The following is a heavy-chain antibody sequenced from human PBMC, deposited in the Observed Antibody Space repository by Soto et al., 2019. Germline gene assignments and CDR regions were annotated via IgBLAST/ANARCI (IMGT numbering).Heavy chain of an antibody. D-gene: IGHD4-17*01. J-gene: IGHJ4*02. CDR1: GFTLSSYA. Sequence: EVQLLESGGGLVQPGGSLRLSCAVSGFTLSSYAMSWVSQAPGKGLEWVSGITYSGSSTSYADSVKGRFTISRDNSKNRLYLQMNSLRAEDTAVYYCADLGYGDYGNYWGQGTLVTVSS. CDR3: ADLGYGDYGNY. V-gene: IGHV3-23*01. CDR2: ITYSGSST.